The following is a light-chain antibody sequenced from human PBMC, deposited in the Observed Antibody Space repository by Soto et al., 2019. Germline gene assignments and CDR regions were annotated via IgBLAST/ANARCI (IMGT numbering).Light chain of an antibody. Sequence: RYLMKLDGSGRYNRGSGIPDRFSGSSSGTDCYLTISNLHSEDEADYYFETWDSNAPRCVFDTGTKLTVL. J-gene: IGLJ1*01. V-gene: IGLV4-60*04. CDR3: ETWDSNAPRCV. CDR2: LDGSGRY.